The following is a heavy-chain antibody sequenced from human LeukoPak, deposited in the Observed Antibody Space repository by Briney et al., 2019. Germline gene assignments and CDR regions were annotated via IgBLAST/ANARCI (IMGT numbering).Heavy chain of an antibody. V-gene: IGHV3-23*01. CDR2: TSGSGDIT. D-gene: IGHD2-15*01. CDR1: GFTFSSYA. CDR3: AKQLGYCSDGSCYFPY. Sequence: GGSLRLSCAASGFTFSSYAMSWVRQAPGKGLEWVSATSGSGDITYYADSVKGRFTISRDNSKSTLYLQINSLRAEDTAVYYCAKQLGYCSDGSCYFPYWGQGTLVTVSS. J-gene: IGHJ4*02.